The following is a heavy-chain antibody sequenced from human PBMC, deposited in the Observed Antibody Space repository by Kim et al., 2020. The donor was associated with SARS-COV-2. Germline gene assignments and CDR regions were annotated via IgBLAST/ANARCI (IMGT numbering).Heavy chain of an antibody. CDR2: IYNSGST. Sequence: SETLSLTCTVSGGSISSGGYYWSWIRQHPGKGLEWIGYIYNSGSTYYNPSLKSRVTISVDTSKNQFSLKLSSVTVADTAVYYCARTSSSSSYYFDYWGQGTLVTVSS. V-gene: IGHV4-31*03. J-gene: IGHJ4*02. D-gene: IGHD6-13*01. CDR3: ARTSSSSSYYFDY. CDR1: GGSISSGGYY.